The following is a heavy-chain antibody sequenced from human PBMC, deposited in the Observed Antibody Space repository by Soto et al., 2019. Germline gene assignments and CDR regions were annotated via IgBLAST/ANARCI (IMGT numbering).Heavy chain of an antibody. V-gene: IGHV3-7*04. D-gene: IGHD3-22*01. CDR3: ARGDFYDISGPSSDAFDI. Sequence: GGSLRLSCAASGFTFSTYWMSWVRQAPGKGLEWVANIKPDGGEKWYLDSVRGRFTISRDNAKNSLYLQMNSLRAEDTAIYYCARGDFYDISGPSSDAFDIWGHGTMVTVSS. J-gene: IGHJ3*02. CDR1: GFTFSTYW. CDR2: IKPDGGEK.